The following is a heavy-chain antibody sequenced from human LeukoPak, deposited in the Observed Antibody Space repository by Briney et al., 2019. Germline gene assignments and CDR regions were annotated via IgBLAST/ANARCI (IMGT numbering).Heavy chain of an antibody. J-gene: IGHJ4*02. CDR1: GDSINSAAYY. Sequence: SETLSLTCTVSGDSINSAAYYWSWIRQHPGKGLEWIGYIYYSGSTSYNPSLQSRVTISIDTSKNQFSLKLSSVTVADTAVYYCARDNDFWSGYYSFDFWGRGTLVTVSS. CDR3: ARDNDFWSGYYSFDF. CDR2: IYYSGST. V-gene: IGHV4-31*03. D-gene: IGHD3-3*01.